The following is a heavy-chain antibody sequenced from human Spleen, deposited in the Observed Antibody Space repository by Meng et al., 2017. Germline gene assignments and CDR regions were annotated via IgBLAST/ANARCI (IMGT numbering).Heavy chain of an antibody. Sequence: ASVKVSCKASGYTFTSYYMHWVRQTPGQGLEWVGWISAYNGNRNYAQKVQGRVTLTTDTSTSTAYMELGSLRSDDTAVYYCASRGLAYCGGDCYFYYWGQGTLVTVSS. CDR3: ASRGLAYCGGDCYFYY. D-gene: IGHD2-21*02. J-gene: IGHJ4*02. CDR1: GYTFTSYY. V-gene: IGHV1-18*04. CDR2: ISAYNGNR.